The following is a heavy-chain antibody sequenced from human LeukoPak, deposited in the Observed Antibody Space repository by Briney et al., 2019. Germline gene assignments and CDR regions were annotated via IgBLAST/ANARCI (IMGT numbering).Heavy chain of an antibody. CDR1: AYTFTGYY. D-gene: IGHD4-23*01. CDR3: AREVLYGGDHNWFDP. Sequence: GASVKVSCKASAYTFTGYYMHWVRQAPGQGLEWMGRINPNSGGTNYAQKFQGRVTMTRDTSISTAYIELSRLRSDDTAVYYCAREVLYGGDHNWFDPWGQGSLVTVSS. V-gene: IGHV1-2*06. CDR2: INPNSGGT. J-gene: IGHJ5*02.